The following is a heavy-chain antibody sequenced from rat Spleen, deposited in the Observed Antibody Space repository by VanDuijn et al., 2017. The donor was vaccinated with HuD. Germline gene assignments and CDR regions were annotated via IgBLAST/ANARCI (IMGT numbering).Heavy chain of an antibody. V-gene: IGHV5-27*01. CDR1: GFTFSDYN. CDR3: TAYSSYWYFDF. Sequence: EVQLVESGGGLVQPGRSLKLSCAASGFTFSDYNMAWVRQAPTKGLEWVATISPSGGSTYYRDSVKGRFTISRDNAKSTLYLQMNSLRSEDTATYYCTAYSSYWYFDFWGPGTMVTVSS. J-gene: IGHJ1*01. D-gene: IGHD1-2*01. CDR2: ISPSGGST.